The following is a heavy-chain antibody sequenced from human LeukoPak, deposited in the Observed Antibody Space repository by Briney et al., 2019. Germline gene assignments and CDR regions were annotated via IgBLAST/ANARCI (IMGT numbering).Heavy chain of an antibody. CDR3: AKGYSSGWGYWYFDL. CDR1: GFTFDDYA. J-gene: IGHJ2*01. CDR2: ISWDSGSI. Sequence: GRSLRLSCAASGFTFDDYAMHWVRQAPGKGLEWVSGISWDSGSIGYADSVKGRFTISRDNAKNSLYLQMNSLRAEDMALYYCAKGYSSGWGYWYFDLWGRGTLVTVSS. V-gene: IGHV3-9*03. D-gene: IGHD6-19*01.